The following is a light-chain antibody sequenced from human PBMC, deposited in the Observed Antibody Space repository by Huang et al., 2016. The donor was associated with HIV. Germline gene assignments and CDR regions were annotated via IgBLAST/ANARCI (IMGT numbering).Light chain of an antibody. CDR3: QQYNDWPRIT. J-gene: IGKJ3*01. CDR1: QGIGNN. V-gene: IGKV3-15*01. CDR2: GAS. Sequence: EIVMTQSPATLSVSPGDRATLSCRASQGIGNNLAWYQQKPGHPPRLLIYGASTGATDIPARCSGSGSGTEFTLTISSLQSEDSAIYLCQQYNDWPRITFGPGTKVDIK.